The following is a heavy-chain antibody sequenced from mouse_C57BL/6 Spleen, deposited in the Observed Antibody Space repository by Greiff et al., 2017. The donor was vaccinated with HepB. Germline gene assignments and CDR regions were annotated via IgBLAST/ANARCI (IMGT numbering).Heavy chain of an antibody. J-gene: IGHJ1*03. D-gene: IGHD2-3*01. CDR1: GFTFSSYG. CDR3: ARQGGNGYYGFDV. Sequence: EVQLVESGGDLVKPGGSLKLSCAASGFTFSSYGMSWVRQTPDKRLEWVATISSGGSYTYYPDSVKGRFTISRDNAKNTLYLQMSSLKSEDTAMYYCARQGGNGYYGFDVWGTGTTVTVSS. CDR2: ISSGGSYT. V-gene: IGHV5-6*01.